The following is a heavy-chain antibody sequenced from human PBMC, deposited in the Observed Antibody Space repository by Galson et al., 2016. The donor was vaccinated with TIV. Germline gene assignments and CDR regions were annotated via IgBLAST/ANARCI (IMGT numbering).Heavy chain of an antibody. J-gene: IGHJ1*01. V-gene: IGHV1-69*13. CDR3: AKESGYNSGYITD. D-gene: IGHD5-18*01. CDR1: GYTFTSYG. Sequence: SVKVSCKASGYTFTSYGITRVRQAPGQGLEWVGRIIPIFRTTNYAQRFQGRVTITAGEFTGAAYMELNSLRSDDTAVYFCAKESGYNSGYITDWGQGTLVTVSS. CDR2: IIPIFRTT.